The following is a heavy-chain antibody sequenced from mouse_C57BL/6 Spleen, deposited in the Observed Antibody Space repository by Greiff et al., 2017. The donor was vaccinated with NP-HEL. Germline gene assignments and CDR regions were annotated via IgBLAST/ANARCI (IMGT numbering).Heavy chain of an antibody. CDR2: ISSGGSYT. Sequence: EVKLMESGGDLVKPGGSLKLSCAASGFTFSSYGMSWVRQTPDKRLEWVATISSGGSYTYYPDSVKGRFTISRDNAKNTLYLQMSSLKSEDTAMYYCARRRGKGDAMDYWGQGTSVTVSS. CDR3: ARRRGKGDAMDY. D-gene: IGHD1-3*01. J-gene: IGHJ4*01. V-gene: IGHV5-6*02. CDR1: GFTFSSYG.